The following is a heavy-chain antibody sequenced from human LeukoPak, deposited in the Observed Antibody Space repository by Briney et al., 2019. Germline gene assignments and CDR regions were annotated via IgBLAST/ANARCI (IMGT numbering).Heavy chain of an antibody. CDR1: GFTFSSYG. CDR3: AKTLSGYDYDGFDY. D-gene: IGHD5-12*01. CDR2: ISYDGSNK. Sequence: PGRSLRLSCAASGFTFSSYGMHWVRQAPGKGLEWVAVISYDGSNKYYADSVKGRFTISRDNSKNTLYLQMNSLRAEDTAVYYCAKTLSGYDYDGFDYRGQGTLVTVSS. J-gene: IGHJ4*02. V-gene: IGHV3-30*18.